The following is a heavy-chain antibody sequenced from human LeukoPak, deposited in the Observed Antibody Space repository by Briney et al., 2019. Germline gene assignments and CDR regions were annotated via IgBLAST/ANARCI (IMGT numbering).Heavy chain of an antibody. CDR2: IYYSGST. J-gene: IGHJ4*02. CDR3: ARGEYDFWSGYDY. Sequence: PSETLSLTCTVSGGSISSYYWSWIRQPPGKGQEWIGYIYYSGSTNYNPSLKSRVTISVDTSKNQFSLKLSSVTAADTAVYYCARGEYDFWSGYDYWGQGTLVTVSS. V-gene: IGHV4-59*01. D-gene: IGHD3-3*01. CDR1: GGSISSYY.